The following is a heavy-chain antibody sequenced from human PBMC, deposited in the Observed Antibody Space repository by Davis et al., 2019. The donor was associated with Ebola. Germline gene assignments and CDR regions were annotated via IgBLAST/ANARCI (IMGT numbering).Heavy chain of an antibody. J-gene: IGHJ4*02. D-gene: IGHD1-14*01. CDR2: INGDGTTT. Sequence: HTGGSLRLSCAASGFTFSSYWMHWVRQVPETGLVWVSRINGDGTTTGYADSVKGRFTISRDDSKNTAYLQMNSLKTEDTAVYYCTSGNPDYWGQGTLVTVSS. V-gene: IGHV3-74*01. CDR3: TSGNPDY. CDR1: GFTFSSYW.